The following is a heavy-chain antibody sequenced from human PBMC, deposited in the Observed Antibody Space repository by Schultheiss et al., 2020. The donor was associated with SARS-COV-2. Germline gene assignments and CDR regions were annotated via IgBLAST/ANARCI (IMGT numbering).Heavy chain of an antibody. CDR1: GGSISSGGYS. Sequence: SETLSLTCAVSGGSISSGGYSWSWIRQPPGKGLEWIGYIYYSGSTNYNPSLKSRVTISVDTSKNQFSLKLSSVTAADTAVYYCASPTGYWGQGTLVTVSS. D-gene: IGHD1-14*01. CDR2: IYYSGST. CDR3: ASPTGY. J-gene: IGHJ4*02. V-gene: IGHV4-61*08.